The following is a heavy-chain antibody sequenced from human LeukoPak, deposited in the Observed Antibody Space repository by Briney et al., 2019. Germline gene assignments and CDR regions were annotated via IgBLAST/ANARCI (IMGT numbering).Heavy chain of an antibody. D-gene: IGHD5-18*01. CDR1: GASISSSSYY. Sequence: PSETLSLTCTVSGASISSSSYYWGWIRQPPGKGLEWIGSIYYNGDTYYNSSLKSRLTISVDTSKNQFTLKLSSMTAADTALYYCARLRGYTSGNPGYRGQGSLVTVSS. V-gene: IGHV4-39*01. CDR2: IYYNGDT. CDR3: ARLRGYTSGNPGY. J-gene: IGHJ4*02.